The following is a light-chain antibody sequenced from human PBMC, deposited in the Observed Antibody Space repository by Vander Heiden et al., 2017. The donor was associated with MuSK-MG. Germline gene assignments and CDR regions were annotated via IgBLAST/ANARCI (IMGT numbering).Light chain of an antibody. CDR3: REDEEYGLT. J-gene: IGKJ4*01. CDR1: QGIRSD. CDR2: AAS. Sequence: AVQLTQSPSSLSASVGDRVTIPCRASQGIRSDLGWYQQKSVKAPKLRIYAASILQSGVPSRLSGSGSGTDFTLTISSLQTEDFATYDCREDEEYGLTF. V-gene: IGKV1-6*01.